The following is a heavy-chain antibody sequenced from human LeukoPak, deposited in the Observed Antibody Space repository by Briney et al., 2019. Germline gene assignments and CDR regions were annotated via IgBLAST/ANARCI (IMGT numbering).Heavy chain of an antibody. J-gene: IGHJ5*02. Sequence: SVKVSCKASGGTFSSYAISWVRQAPGQGLEWMGGIIPIFGTANYAQKFQGRVTITAGESTSTAYMELSSLRSEDTAVYYCARGRYCSGGSCRAWFDPWGQGTLVTVSS. D-gene: IGHD2-15*01. CDR1: GGTFSSYA. CDR2: IIPIFGTA. V-gene: IGHV1-69*13. CDR3: ARGRYCSGGSCRAWFDP.